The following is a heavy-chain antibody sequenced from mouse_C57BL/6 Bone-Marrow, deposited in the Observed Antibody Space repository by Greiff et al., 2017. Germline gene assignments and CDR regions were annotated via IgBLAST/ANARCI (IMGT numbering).Heavy chain of an antibody. V-gene: IGHV5-4*03. J-gene: IGHJ2*01. CDR3: ARGLGSY. CDR2: ISDGGSYT. Sequence: EVKVEESGGGLVKPGGSLKLSCAASGFTFSSSALSWVRQTPEKRLEWVATISDGGSYTYYPDNVKGRFTISRDNAKNNLYLQMSHLKSEDTAMYYCARGLGSYWGQGTTLTVSS. D-gene: IGHD4-1*01. CDR1: GFTFSSSA.